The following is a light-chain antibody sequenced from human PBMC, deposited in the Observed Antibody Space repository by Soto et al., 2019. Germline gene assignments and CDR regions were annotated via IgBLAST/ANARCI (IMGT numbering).Light chain of an antibody. CDR3: QQLKSYPLT. Sequence: IQLTQSPSSLSASVGDRVTITCRASQGISSYLAWYQQKPGKATQLLIYAASTLQSGVPSRFSGSGAGTDFTLTISSLQPEDFATYYCQQLKSYPLTVGGVIKV. J-gene: IGKJ4*01. V-gene: IGKV1-9*01. CDR1: QGISSY. CDR2: AAS.